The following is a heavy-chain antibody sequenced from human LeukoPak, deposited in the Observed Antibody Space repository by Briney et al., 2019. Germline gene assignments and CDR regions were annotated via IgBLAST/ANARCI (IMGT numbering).Heavy chain of an antibody. J-gene: IGHJ6*02. V-gene: IGHV1-18*01. D-gene: IGHD3-22*01. CDR2: ISAYNGNT. CDR3: ARSPMIVVDLYSMDV. CDR1: GYTFTSCG. Sequence: ASVKVSCKASGYTFTSCGISWVRQAPGQGLEWMGWISAYNGNTNYAQKLQGRVTMTTDTSTSTAYMELRSLRSDDTAVYYCARSPMIVVDLYSMDVWGQGTTVTVSS.